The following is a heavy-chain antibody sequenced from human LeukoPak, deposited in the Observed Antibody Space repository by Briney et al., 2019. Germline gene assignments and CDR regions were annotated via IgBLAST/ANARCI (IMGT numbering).Heavy chain of an antibody. CDR1: GDTFSSYA. D-gene: IGHD5-12*01. V-gene: IGHV1-69*04. CDR3: AREVLAKGYFQP. CDR2: IIPILGIA. Sequence: ASVKVSRKASGDTFSSYAISWVPPAPGQGLEWVGRIIPILGIAIYAQKLQGRVTLTADKSTSTAYMEQSSLRSGDTAVFYCAREVLAKGYFQPCGAGALVTVSS. J-gene: IGHJ1*01.